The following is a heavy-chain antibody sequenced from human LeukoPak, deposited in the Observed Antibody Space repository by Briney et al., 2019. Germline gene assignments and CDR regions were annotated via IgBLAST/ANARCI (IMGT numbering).Heavy chain of an antibody. CDR3: ARDMRLGRSGSSGWSHSYYYYGMDV. J-gene: IGHJ6*02. CDR1: GFTLSNYA. Sequence: PGGSLRLSCAASGFTLSNYAMSWVRQAPGQGLEWVSTISDSGGSTYYADSVKGRFTISRDNAKNSLYLQMNSLRAEDTAVYYCARDMRLGRSGSSGWSHSYYYYGMDVWGQGTTVTVSS. V-gene: IGHV3-23*01. CDR2: ISDSGGST. D-gene: IGHD6-19*01.